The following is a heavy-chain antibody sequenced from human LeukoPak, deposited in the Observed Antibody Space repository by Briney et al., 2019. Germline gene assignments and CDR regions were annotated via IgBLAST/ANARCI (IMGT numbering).Heavy chain of an antibody. Sequence: GASLRLSCSASGVALDNFAMNWVRQAPGKGVEGVSAISGRFGRTYYADSVRGRFTISRDNSKNSPYLQMNNVRAEGTALYYCAKDGLGSSWDNLDYWGQGTLVTVSS. D-gene: IGHD6-13*01. V-gene: IGHV3-23*01. CDR2: ISGRFGRT. CDR3: AKDGLGSSWDNLDY. J-gene: IGHJ4*02. CDR1: GVALDNFA.